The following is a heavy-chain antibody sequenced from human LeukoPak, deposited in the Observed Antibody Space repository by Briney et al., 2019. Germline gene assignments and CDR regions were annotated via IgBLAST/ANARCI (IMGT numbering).Heavy chain of an antibody. V-gene: IGHV3-7*01. J-gene: IGHJ4*02. Sequence: GGSLRLSCAASGFTFSNYWMSWVRQAPGKGLEWVANIKQDGSVKQYVDSIKGRFTISRDNAKNTLYLQMDSLRVEDTAVYYCARFSRVEWSLWGQGTLVTVSS. CDR3: ARFSRVEWSL. D-gene: IGHD3-3*01. CDR1: GFTFSNYW. CDR2: IKQDGSVK.